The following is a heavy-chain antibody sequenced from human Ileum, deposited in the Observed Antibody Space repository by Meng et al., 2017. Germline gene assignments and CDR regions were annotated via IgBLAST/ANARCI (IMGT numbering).Heavy chain of an antibody. CDR1: RHTFTGNK. V-gene: IGHV1-2*06. CDR2: IYPHNGAT. Sequence: LLLSRAKCKKPGVSVTLSCKPSRHTFTGNKIHWARQAPEQGLEWMGRIYPHNGATNYAQTFQGRVTMTGDTSIATAYMELNRLTSDDTAVYFCTRVKDTTVVEFSEKFDYWGQGTLVTVSS. D-gene: IGHD5-18*01. CDR3: TRVKDTTVVEFSEKFDY. J-gene: IGHJ4*02.